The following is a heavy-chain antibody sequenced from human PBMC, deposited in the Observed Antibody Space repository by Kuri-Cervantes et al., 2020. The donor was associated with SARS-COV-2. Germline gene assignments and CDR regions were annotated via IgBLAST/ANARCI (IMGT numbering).Heavy chain of an antibody. CDR3: ARTGAVAATQINAFDI. D-gene: IGHD2-15*01. CDR2: IYYSGST. V-gene: IGHV4-59*01. Sequence: SETLSLTCTVSGGSISSYYWSWIRQPPGKGLEWIGYIYYSGSTNYNPSLKSRVTISVDTSKNQFSLKLSSVTAADTAVYYCARTGAVAATQINAFDIWGRGTMVTVSS. CDR1: GGSISSYY. J-gene: IGHJ3*02.